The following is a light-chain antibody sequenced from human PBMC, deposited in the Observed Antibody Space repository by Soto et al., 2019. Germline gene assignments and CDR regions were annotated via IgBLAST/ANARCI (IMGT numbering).Light chain of an antibody. Sequence: DIQMTQSPSSLSASVGDRVTITCRASQIITSYLNWYQQKPGKAPKSLIYAASNLQSGVPSRFSGSGSGTDFTLTISSLQPEDFATYYCLQHYNYPWTFGQGTRVEIK. CDR2: AAS. V-gene: IGKV1-39*01. J-gene: IGKJ1*01. CDR1: QIITSY. CDR3: LQHYNYPWT.